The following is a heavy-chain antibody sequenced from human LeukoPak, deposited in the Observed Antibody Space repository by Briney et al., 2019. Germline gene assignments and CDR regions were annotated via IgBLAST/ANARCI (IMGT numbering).Heavy chain of an antibody. Sequence: PGGSLRLSCAASGFTFSSYWMSWVRQAPGKGLEWVANIKQDGSEKYYVDSVEGRFTISRDNAKNSLYLQMNSLRAEDTAVYYCAREYYDYVWGSYRLYYFDYWGQGTLVTVSS. CDR2: IKQDGSEK. J-gene: IGHJ4*02. CDR3: AREYYDYVWGSYRLYYFDY. V-gene: IGHV3-7*01. D-gene: IGHD3-16*02. CDR1: GFTFSSYW.